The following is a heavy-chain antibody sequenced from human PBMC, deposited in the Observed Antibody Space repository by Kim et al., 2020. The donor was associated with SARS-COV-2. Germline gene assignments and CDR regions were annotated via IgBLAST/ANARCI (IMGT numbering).Heavy chain of an antibody. CDR3: ERDILTPAMYYYDSSGYYPSLDY. J-gene: IGHJ4*02. Sequence: GGSLRLSCAASGFTFSDYYMSWIRQAPGKGLECVSYISSSGSTIYYADSVKGRFTISRDNAKNSLYLQMNSLRAEDTAVYYCERDILTPAMYYYDSSGYYPSLDYWGQGTLVTVSS. CDR1: GFTFSDYY. D-gene: IGHD3-22*01. V-gene: IGHV3-11*04. CDR2: ISSSGSTI.